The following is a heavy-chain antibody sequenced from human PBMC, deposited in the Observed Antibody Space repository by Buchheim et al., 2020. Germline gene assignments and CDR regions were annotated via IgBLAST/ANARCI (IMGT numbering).Heavy chain of an antibody. CDR2: IYYSGST. D-gene: IGHD6-13*01. Sequence: QVQLQESGPGLVKPSQTLSLTCTVSGGSISSGGYYWSWIRQHPGKGLEWIGYIYYSGSTYYNPSLKSRVTISVDTSKNQFPLKVGSGTAAETAGYYCARGVAAAGLGGGGFDPWGQGTL. V-gene: IGHV4-31*03. J-gene: IGHJ5*02. CDR3: ARGVAAAGLGGGGFDP. CDR1: GGSISSGGYY.